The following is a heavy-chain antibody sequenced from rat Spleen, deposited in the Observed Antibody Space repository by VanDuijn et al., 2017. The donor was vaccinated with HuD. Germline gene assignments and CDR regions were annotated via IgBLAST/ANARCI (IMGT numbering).Heavy chain of an antibody. CDR3: ARQWDY. J-gene: IGHJ2*01. Sequence: EVQLVESDGGLVRPGRSLKLSCAASGFIFSDHYVAWVRQAPTKGLEWVAAISYDGGSIYYRDSVKGRFTISRENAKSTLYLQMDSLRSEDTATYYCARQWDYWGQGVMVTVSS. V-gene: IGHV5-29*01. CDR2: ISYDGGSI. CDR1: GFIFSDHY.